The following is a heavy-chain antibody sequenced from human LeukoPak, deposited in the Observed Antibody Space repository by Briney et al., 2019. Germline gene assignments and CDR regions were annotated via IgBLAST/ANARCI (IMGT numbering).Heavy chain of an antibody. J-gene: IGHJ4*02. CDR2: INSNGGSK. CDR1: GFTFDDYG. D-gene: IGHD6-13*01. Sequence: SGGSLRLSCAASGFTFDDYGMSWVRQAPGKGLEWVSGINSNGGSKGLADSVKGRFTTSRDNAKNSLYLQMNSLRAEDMALYYCAKGRRLGIAAAEIDYWGQGTLVTVSS. CDR3: AKGRRLGIAAAEIDY. V-gene: IGHV3-20*04.